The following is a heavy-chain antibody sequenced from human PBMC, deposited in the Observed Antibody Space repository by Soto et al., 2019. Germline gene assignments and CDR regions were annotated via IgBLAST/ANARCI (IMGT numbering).Heavy chain of an antibody. CDR3: ARDRGEAYCTNGVCFGGGMDA. D-gene: IGHD2-8*01. J-gene: IGHJ6*02. CDR2: ISSSGSTI. Sequence: GGSLRLSCAASGFTFSSYEMNWVRQAPGKGLEWVSYISSSGSTIYYADSVKGRFTISRDNAKNSLYLQMNSLRAEDTAVYYCARDRGEAYCTNGVCFGGGMDAWGQGTTVTVSS. CDR1: GFTFSSYE. V-gene: IGHV3-48*03.